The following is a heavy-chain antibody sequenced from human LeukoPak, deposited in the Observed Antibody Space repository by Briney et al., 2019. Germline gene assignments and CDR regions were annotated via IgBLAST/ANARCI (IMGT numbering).Heavy chain of an antibody. CDR1: GGSISSYY. CDR2: IYYSGST. V-gene: IGHV4-59*08. D-gene: IGHD3-10*01. Sequence: PSETLSLTCTVSGGSISSYYWSGIRQPPGKGLEWIGYIYYSGSTNYNPSLKSRVTISVDTSKNQFSLKLSSVTAADTAVYYCARHQAGYFDYWGQGTLVTVSS. J-gene: IGHJ4*02. CDR3: ARHQAGYFDY.